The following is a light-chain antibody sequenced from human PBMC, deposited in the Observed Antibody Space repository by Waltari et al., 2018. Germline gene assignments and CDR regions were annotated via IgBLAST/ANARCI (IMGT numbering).Light chain of an antibody. CDR2: SAS. CDR3: QQHNDWPRT. Sequence: EVVMTHSPATLSVSPGERATLSCRASQSVSINLSWYQQKPGQAPRLLMYSASIRAAGIPARFSGSGSGTEFTLTISSLQSEDIAVYYCQQHNDWPRTFGQGTKVEI. CDR1: QSVSIN. V-gene: IGKV3-15*01. J-gene: IGKJ1*01.